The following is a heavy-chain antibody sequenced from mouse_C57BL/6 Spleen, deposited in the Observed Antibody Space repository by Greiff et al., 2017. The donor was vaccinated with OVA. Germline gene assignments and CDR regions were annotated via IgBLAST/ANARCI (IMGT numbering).Heavy chain of an antibody. D-gene: IGHD4-1*01. J-gene: IGHJ2*01. CDR3: ARGGETGPFDY. CDR2: ISSGGGYT. V-gene: IGHV5-6*01. Sequence: EVMLVESGGDLVKPGGSLKLSCAASGFTFSSYGMSWVRQTPDKRLEWVATISSGGGYTYYPDSVKGRFPISRDNAKNTLYLQMSSLKSEDTAMYYCARGGETGPFDYWGQGTTLTVSS. CDR1: GFTFSSYG.